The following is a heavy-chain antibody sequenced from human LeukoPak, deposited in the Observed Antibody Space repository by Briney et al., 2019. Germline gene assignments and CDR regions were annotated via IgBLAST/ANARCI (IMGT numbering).Heavy chain of an antibody. Sequence: ASVKVSCKASGYTFTSYGISWVRQAPGQGLEWMGWISAYNGNTNYAQKLQGGVTMTTDTSTSTAYMELRSLRSDDTAVYYCARYIVVVVAATPASDYYYGMDVWGQGTTVTVSS. D-gene: IGHD2-15*01. V-gene: IGHV1-18*01. CDR1: GYTFTSYG. J-gene: IGHJ6*02. CDR3: ARYIVVVVAATPASDYYYGMDV. CDR2: ISAYNGNT.